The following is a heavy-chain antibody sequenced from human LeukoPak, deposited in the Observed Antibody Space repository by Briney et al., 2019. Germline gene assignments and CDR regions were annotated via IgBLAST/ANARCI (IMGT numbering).Heavy chain of an antibody. D-gene: IGHD3-10*01. J-gene: IGHJ2*01. Sequence: SETLSLTCTVSGGSISSSSYYWGWIRQPPGKGLEWIGSIYYSGSTYYNPPLKSRVTISVDTSKNQFSLKLNSVTAADTAVYYCAKHPDSGSRNWYFDLWGRGTLVTVSS. CDR1: GGSISSSSYY. CDR3: AKHPDSGSRNWYFDL. CDR2: IYYSGST. V-gene: IGHV4-39*01.